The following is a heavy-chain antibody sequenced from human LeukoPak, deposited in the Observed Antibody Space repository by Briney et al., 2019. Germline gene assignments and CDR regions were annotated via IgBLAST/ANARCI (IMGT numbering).Heavy chain of an antibody. CDR3: ARADLYYYLDY. Sequence: GGSLRLSCAASGFTFSSYAMHWVRQAPGKGLEWVAVISYDGSNKYYADSVKGRFTISRDNSKNTLYLQMNSLRAEDTAVYYCARADLYYYLDYWGQGTLVTVSS. CDR1: GFTFSSYA. CDR2: ISYDGSNK. D-gene: IGHD3-10*01. J-gene: IGHJ4*02. V-gene: IGHV3-30-3*01.